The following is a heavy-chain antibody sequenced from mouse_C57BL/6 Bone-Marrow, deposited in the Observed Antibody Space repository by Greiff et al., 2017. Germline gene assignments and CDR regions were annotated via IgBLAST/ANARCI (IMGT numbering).Heavy chain of an antibody. CDR1: GYTFTSYT. D-gene: IGHD1-1*01. CDR3: VKWYSGSIYNYAMDY. J-gene: IGHJ4*01. Sequence: QVQLQQSGAELARPGASVKMSCKASGYTFTSYTMHWVKQRPGQGLEWIGYINPSSGYTKSNQKFKDKATLTADKSSSTPSMQLSSLTSEDSAVYYSVKWYSGSIYNYAMDYSGQGNSVTASS. V-gene: IGHV1-4*01. CDR2: INPSSGYT.